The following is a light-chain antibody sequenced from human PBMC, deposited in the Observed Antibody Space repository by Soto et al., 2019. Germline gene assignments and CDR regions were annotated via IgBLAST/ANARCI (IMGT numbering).Light chain of an antibody. CDR3: QQYGSSPQT. V-gene: IGKV3-20*01. CDR2: GAS. J-gene: IGKJ1*01. Sequence: EIVLTQSPGTLSLSPGERATLSCRASQSLSSNYLAWCQQRPGQGPRLLIYGASSRATGIPDRFSGSGSGTDFTLTIGRLEPEDFAVYYCQQYGSSPQTFGQGTKVEIK. CDR1: QSLSSNY.